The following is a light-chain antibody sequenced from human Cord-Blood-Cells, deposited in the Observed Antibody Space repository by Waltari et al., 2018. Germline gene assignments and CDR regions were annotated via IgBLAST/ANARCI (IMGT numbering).Light chain of an antibody. CDR1: QSVLYTTNNKNY. J-gene: IGKJ1*01. CDR3: QQYYSTWT. Sequence: IVMTQSPDSLAVSLGERATINYKSSQSVLYTTNNKNYLAWYQQKPGQPPKLLIYWATTRESVVPDRFSGSGSGTDFTLTSSSLQAEDVAVYYCQQYYSTWTFGQGTKVEIK. CDR2: WAT. V-gene: IGKV4-1*01.